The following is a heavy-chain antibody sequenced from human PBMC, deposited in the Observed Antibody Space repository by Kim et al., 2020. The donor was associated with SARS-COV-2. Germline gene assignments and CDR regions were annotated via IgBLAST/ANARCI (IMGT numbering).Heavy chain of an antibody. CDR3: AKALTIAAAGSSWFDP. D-gene: IGHD6-13*01. Sequence: GRSLRLSCAASGFTFSSYGMHWVRQAPGKGLEWVAVISYDGSNKYYADSVKGRFTISRDNSKNTLYLQMNSLRAEDTAVYYCAKALTIAAAGSSWFDPWGQGTLVTVSS. CDR2: ISYDGSNK. V-gene: IGHV3-30*18. J-gene: IGHJ5*02. CDR1: GFTFSSYG.